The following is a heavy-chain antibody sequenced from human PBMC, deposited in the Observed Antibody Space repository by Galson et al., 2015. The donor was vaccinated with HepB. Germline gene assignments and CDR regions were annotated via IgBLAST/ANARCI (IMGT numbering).Heavy chain of an antibody. CDR2: MNPNSGNT. CDR1: GYTFTSYD. V-gene: IGHV1-8*01. D-gene: IGHD6-25*01. J-gene: IGHJ5*02. CDR3: ARGAARSPPTSDWFDP. Sequence: SVKVSCKASGYTFTSYDINWVRQATGQGLEWMGWMNPNSGNTGYAQKFQGRVTMTRNTSISTAYMELSSLRSEDTAVYYCARGAARSPPTSDWFDPWGQGTLVTVSS.